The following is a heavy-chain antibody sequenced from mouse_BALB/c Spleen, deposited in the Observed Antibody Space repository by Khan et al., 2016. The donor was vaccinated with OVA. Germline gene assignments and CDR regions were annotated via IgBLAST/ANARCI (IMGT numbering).Heavy chain of an antibody. CDR2: ISYSGST. D-gene: IGHD1-1*01. CDR3: ARGTVGRFAY. J-gene: IGHJ3*01. V-gene: IGHV3-2*02. CDR1: GYSITSDYA. Sequence: EVQLQESGPGLVKPSQSLSLTCTVTGYSITSDYAWNWIRQFPGNKLEWMGFISYSGSTSYNPSLKSRISITRDTSKNKFFLQLNSVTTEDTATYYCARGTVGRFAYWGQGTLVTVSA.